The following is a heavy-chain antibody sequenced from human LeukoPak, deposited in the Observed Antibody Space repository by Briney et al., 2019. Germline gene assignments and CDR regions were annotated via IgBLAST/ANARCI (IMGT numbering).Heavy chain of an antibody. V-gene: IGHV4-59*01. D-gene: IGHD3-9*01. CDR3: ASTVGPTGYVVI. J-gene: IGHJ3*02. CDR1: GGSISSYY. CDR2: IYYSGST. Sequence: PSETLSLTCTVPGGSISSYYWSWIRQPPGKGLEWIGYIYYSGSTNYNPSLKSQVTISVDTSKNQFSLKLSSVTAADTAVYYCASTVGPTGYVVIWGQGTMVTVSS.